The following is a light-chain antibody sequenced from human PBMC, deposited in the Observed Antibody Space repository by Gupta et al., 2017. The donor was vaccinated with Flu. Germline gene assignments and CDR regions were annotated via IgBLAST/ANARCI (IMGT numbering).Light chain of an antibody. CDR3: NSYVSGATWV. CDR2: EVS. CDR1: SSDVGDSDY. Sequence: QSALTQPASVYGSPGQSVTISSTATSSDVGDSDYVSWYQQHPGKVPRLMIYEVSHRPSGVSNRFSGSKSGNTASLTISGLQPEDEADYYGNSYVSGATWVFGGRTKVTVL. V-gene: IGLV2-14*01. J-gene: IGLJ3*02.